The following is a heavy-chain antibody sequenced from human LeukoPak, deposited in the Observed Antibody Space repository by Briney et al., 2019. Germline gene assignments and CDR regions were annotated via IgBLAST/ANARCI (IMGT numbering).Heavy chain of an antibody. Sequence: GGSLTLSCAASGFTVSSKYMSWVRQAPGKGLEWVSVIYSGGTTYYADSVKGRFTISRDNSKNTLFLQMNSVRAEDTAVYYCARFYDSSGYLDCWGQGTLVTVSS. V-gene: IGHV3-66*01. CDR3: ARFYDSSGYLDC. J-gene: IGHJ4*02. CDR1: GFTVSSKY. CDR2: IYSGGTT. D-gene: IGHD3-22*01.